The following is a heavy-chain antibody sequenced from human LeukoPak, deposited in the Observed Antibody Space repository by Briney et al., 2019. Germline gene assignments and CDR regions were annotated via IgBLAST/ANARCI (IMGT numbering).Heavy chain of an antibody. Sequence: SETLSLTCTVSGGSISSSNNYWGWIRQPPGKGLEWIGEINHSGSTNYNPSLKSRVTISVDTSKNQFSLKLSSVTAADTAVYYCARGPHRITMIVVVIGQHAFDIWGQGAMVTVSS. CDR3: ARGPHRITMIVVVIGQHAFDI. CDR1: GGSISSSNNY. J-gene: IGHJ3*02. D-gene: IGHD3-22*01. CDR2: INHSGST. V-gene: IGHV4-39*07.